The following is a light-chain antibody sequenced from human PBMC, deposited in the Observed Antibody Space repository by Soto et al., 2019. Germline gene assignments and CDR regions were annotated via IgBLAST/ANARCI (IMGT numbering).Light chain of an antibody. CDR1: QSVSSNY. V-gene: IGKV3-20*01. J-gene: IGKJ1*01. CDR3: QQYGSSPST. CDR2: DAP. Sequence: EIVLTQSQGTLSLSPGERATLSCRSSQSVSSNYLAWYQQKPGQAPSLLIYDAPSRATGMPDRVSGNGYGTDFTLTISNLEPEDFAVYYCQQYGSSPSTVGQGPKLQIK.